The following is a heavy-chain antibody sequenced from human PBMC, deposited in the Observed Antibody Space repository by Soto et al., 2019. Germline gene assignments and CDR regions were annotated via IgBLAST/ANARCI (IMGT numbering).Heavy chain of an antibody. J-gene: IGHJ2*01. D-gene: IGHD3-10*01. Sequence: GGSLRLSCAASGFTFSSYAMSWVRQAPGKGLEWVSAISGSGGSTYYADSVKGRFTISRDNSKNTLYLQMNSLRAEDTAVYYCAKSFDGGRAKNYWYFDLWGRGTLVTVSS. CDR1: GFTFSSYA. CDR3: AKSFDGGRAKNYWYFDL. V-gene: IGHV3-23*01. CDR2: ISGSGGST.